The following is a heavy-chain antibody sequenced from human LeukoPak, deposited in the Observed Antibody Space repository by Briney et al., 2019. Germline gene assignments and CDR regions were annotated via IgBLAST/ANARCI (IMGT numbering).Heavy chain of an antibody. CDR3: AKGGYCDSSTCYNLNWFDP. D-gene: IGHD2-2*01. CDR1: GFTFNSFG. V-gene: IGHV3-30*02. J-gene: IGHJ5*02. CDR2: IQYDGNNE. Sequence: GGSLRLSCAASGFTFNSFGMHWVRQAPGKGLQWVAFIQYDGNNEYYADSVKGRFTISRDNSKNTLNLQMNSLRAEDTALYYCAKGGYCDSSTCYNLNWFDPWGLGTLVTVSS.